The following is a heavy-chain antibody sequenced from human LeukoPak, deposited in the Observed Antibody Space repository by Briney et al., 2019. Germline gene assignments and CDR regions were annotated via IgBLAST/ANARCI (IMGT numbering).Heavy chain of an antibody. CDR2: IGAYNGNT. Sequence: ASVKVSCKASGYTFTSYGISWVRQAPGQGLEWMGWIGAYNGNTNYAQKLQGRVTMTTDTSTSTAYMELRSLRSDDTAVYYCARDRGSSGWYYYYGMDVWGQGTTVTVSS. J-gene: IGHJ6*02. CDR3: ARDRGSSGWYYYYGMDV. CDR1: GYTFTSYG. D-gene: IGHD6-19*01. V-gene: IGHV1-18*01.